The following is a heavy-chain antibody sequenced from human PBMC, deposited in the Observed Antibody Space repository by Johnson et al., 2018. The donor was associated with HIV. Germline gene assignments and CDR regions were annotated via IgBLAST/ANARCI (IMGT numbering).Heavy chain of an antibody. CDR2: IYSGVST. D-gene: IGHD3-16*01. Sequence: VQLVESGGGLVQPGGSLRLSCAASGFTVSSNYMSWVRQAPGKGLECVSVIYSGVSTYYADSVKGRFTISRDNSKNTLYLQMNSLRAEDTAVYYCARDVKVCAFEAWGQGKMVNVSS. CDR3: ARDVKVCAFEA. CDR1: GFTVSSNY. J-gene: IGHJ3*01. V-gene: IGHV3-66*01.